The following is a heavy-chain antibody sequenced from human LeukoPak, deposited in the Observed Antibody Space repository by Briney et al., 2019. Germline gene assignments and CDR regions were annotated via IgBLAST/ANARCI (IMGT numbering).Heavy chain of an antibody. CDR1: GFTFSNAW. J-gene: IGHJ4*02. Sequence: PGGSLRLSCAASGFTFSNAWMSWVRQAPGKGLEWVGRIISKGDGETTDNAAPVKGRFTMSRDDSKATLYLQMNYLEAEDTAVYYCTTDLGLTMIRGVIVNWGQGALVTVSS. V-gene: IGHV3-15*01. CDR2: IISKGDGETT. CDR3: TTDLGLTMIRGVIVN. D-gene: IGHD3-10*01.